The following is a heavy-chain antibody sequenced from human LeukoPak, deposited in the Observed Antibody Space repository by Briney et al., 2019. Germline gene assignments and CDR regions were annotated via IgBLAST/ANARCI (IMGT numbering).Heavy chain of an antibody. CDR1: GFTFSNYA. V-gene: IGHV3-23*01. CDR2: SSGVGSST. CDR3: GAEWGVFYFDY. J-gene: IGHJ4*02. D-gene: IGHD3-16*01. Sequence: GGSLRLSCAASGFTFSNYAMSWVRQAPGKGLEWISSSSGVGSSTYYSDSVKGWITISRYNSKNTLYLQMNSLRAEDTAVYYCGAEWGVFYFDYSGQGTLVTVSS.